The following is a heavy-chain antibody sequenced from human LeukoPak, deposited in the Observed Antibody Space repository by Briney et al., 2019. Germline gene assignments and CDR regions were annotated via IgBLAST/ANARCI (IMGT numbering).Heavy chain of an antibody. J-gene: IGHJ5*02. V-gene: IGHV1-3*01. CDR3: ARAQDLEQLVFDP. Sequence: ASVKVSCKAPGYTFTSYAMHWVRQAPGQRLEWMGWINAGNGNTKYSQKFQGRVTITRDTSASTAYMELSSLRSEDTAVYYCARAQDLEQLVFDPWGQGTLVTVSS. CDR2: INAGNGNT. D-gene: IGHD6-13*01. CDR1: GYTFTSYA.